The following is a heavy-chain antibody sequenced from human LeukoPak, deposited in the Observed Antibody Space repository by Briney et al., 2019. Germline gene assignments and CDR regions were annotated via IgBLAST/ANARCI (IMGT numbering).Heavy chain of an antibody. D-gene: IGHD6-13*01. CDR2: IYPGESDT. J-gene: IGHJ5*02. V-gene: IGHV5-51*01. CDR3: ARALAAAGTGSWFDP. Sequence: GESLQISSQGSGYGFTGYWIGWARPMPGKGLEWMGIIYPGESDTRYSTSFQGQAAISADKTISTAYLHWSGLKASDTAMYYCARALAAAGTGSWFDPWGQGTLVTVSS. CDR1: GYGFTGYW.